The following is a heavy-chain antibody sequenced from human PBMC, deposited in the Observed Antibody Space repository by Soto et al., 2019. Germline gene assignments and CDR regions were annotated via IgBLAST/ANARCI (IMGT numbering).Heavy chain of an antibody. Sequence: EVQLVESGGGLVQPGGSLRLSCAASGFTFSSYWMSWVRQAPGKGLEWVANIKQDGSEKYYVDSVKGRFTISRDNAKNSQYLQMNSLRAEDTAVYYCASRDITMVRGVYYYYGMDVWGQGTTVTVSS. D-gene: IGHD3-10*01. CDR2: IKQDGSEK. J-gene: IGHJ6*02. CDR3: ASRDITMVRGVYYYYGMDV. V-gene: IGHV3-7*05. CDR1: GFTFSSYW.